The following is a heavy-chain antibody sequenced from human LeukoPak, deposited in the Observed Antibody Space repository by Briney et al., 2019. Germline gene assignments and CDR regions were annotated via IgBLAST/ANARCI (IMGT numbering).Heavy chain of an antibody. CDR1: GYTFTSYY. Sequence: ASVKVSCKASGYTFTSYYMHWVRQAPGQGLEWMGIINPSGGSTSYAQKFQGRVTMTRDTSTSTVYMELSSLRSEDTAVYYCARDQEKYYGSGSHDYWGQGTLVTVSS. V-gene: IGHV1-46*01. CDR2: INPSGGST. J-gene: IGHJ4*02. D-gene: IGHD3-10*01. CDR3: ARDQEKYYGSGSHDY.